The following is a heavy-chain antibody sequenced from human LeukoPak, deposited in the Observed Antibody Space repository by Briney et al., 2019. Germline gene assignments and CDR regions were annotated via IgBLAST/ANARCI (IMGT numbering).Heavy chain of an antibody. D-gene: IGHD5-18*01. Sequence: PGGSLRLSCAASGFIFSTYAMTWLRQAPGKGLEWVSALSASGFNTYYADSVKGRFTISRDNFKNMLYLQMSSLRAEGTAVYYCAQISVDTSRNRWSDFDSWGRGILVTVSS. CDR3: AQISVDTSRNRWSDFDS. CDR2: LSASGFNT. V-gene: IGHV3-23*01. CDR1: GFIFSTYA. J-gene: IGHJ4*02.